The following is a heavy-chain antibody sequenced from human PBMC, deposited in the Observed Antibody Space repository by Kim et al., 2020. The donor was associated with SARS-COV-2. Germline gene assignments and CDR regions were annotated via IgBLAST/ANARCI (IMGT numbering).Heavy chain of an antibody. CDR2: GTA. Sequence: GTANYAQKFQGRVTITADESTSTAYMELSSLRSEDTAVYYCAGSISWFDPWGQGTLVTVSS. J-gene: IGHJ5*02. CDR3: AGSISWFDP. V-gene: IGHV1-69*01.